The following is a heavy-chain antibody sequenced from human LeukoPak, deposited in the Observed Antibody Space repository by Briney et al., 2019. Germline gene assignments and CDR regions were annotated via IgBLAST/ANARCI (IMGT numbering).Heavy chain of an antibody. D-gene: IGHD6-13*01. CDR1: GFTFSSYW. Sequence: QSGGSLRLSCAASGFTFSSYWMSWVRQAPGKGLEGVANIKQDGSEKYYVDSVKGRLTTSRDNAKNSLYLQMNSLRAEDTALYYCARDPIAAAADYWGQGTLVTVSS. V-gene: IGHV3-7*03. CDR3: ARDPIAAAADY. J-gene: IGHJ4*02. CDR2: IKQDGSEK.